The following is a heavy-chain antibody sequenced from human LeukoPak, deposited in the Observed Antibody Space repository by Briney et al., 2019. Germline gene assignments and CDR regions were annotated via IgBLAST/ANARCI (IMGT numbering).Heavy chain of an antibody. D-gene: IGHD3-10*01. CDR2: ISSSSSTI. J-gene: IGHJ4*02. V-gene: IGHV3-48*01. CDR3: ARDRRSGSYGGMFDY. CDR1: GFTFSSYS. Sequence: PGGSLRLSCAASGFTFSSYSMNWVRQAPGKGLEWVSYISSSSSTIYYADSVKGRFTISRGNAKNSLYLQMNSLRAEDTAVYYCARDRRSGSYGGMFDYWGQGTLVTVSS.